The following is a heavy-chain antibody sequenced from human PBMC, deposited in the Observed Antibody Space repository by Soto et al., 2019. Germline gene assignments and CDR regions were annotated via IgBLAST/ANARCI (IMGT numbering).Heavy chain of an antibody. D-gene: IGHD1-7*01. CDR3: ARVRFNWNYGNWFDP. V-gene: IGHV1-2*02. CDR1: GYTFTGYY. CDR2: INPNSGGT. Sequence: ASVEVSCKASGYTFTGYYMHWVRQAPGQGLEWMGWINPNSGGTNYAQKFQGRVTMTRDTSISTAYMELSRLRSDDTAVYYCARVRFNWNYGNWFDPWSQGTLVTVSS. J-gene: IGHJ5*02.